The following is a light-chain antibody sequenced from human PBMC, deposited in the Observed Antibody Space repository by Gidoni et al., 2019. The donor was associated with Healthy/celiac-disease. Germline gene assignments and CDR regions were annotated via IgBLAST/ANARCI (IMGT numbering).Light chain of an antibody. CDR1: QSISSW. J-gene: IGKJ2*01. CDR3: QQYNSYSLT. Sequence: IHMTQSPSTLSASVGDRVTITCRASQSISSWLAWYQQKPGKAPKLLIYDASSLESGVPSRFSGSGSGTEFTLTISSLQPDDFATYYCQQYNSYSLTFGQGTKLEIK. CDR2: DAS. V-gene: IGKV1-5*01.